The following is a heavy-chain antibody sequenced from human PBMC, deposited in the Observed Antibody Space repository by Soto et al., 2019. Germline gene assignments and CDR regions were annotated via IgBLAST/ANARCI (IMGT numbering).Heavy chain of an antibody. Sequence: QVQLQESGPGLVKPSGTLSLTCAVSGDSVSSPYYWCWVRQPPGKGLEWIGEVFHTGTTSYNPSLRSRVTISMAESINQFSLDLSSVTAADTAVYYCARSAGWYAIHAWGPGTLV. V-gene: IGHV4-4*02. CDR2: VFHTGTT. J-gene: IGHJ5*02. D-gene: IGHD6-19*01. CDR1: GDSVSSPYY. CDR3: ARSAGWYAIHA.